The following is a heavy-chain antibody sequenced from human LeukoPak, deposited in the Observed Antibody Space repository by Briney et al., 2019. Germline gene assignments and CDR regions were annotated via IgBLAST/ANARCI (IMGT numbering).Heavy chain of an antibody. Sequence: GGSLRLSCAGSGFTFASYAVHWVRQAPGKRLEWVAFISSDGTTEHYRDSVKGRFTLSRDNSKNTVSLQMNSLGTEDTAVYYYARGRDSESFIIDYWGQGTLVTVSS. CDR3: ARGRDSESFIIDY. J-gene: IGHJ4*02. V-gene: IGHV3-30-3*01. D-gene: IGHD3-10*01. CDR2: ISSDGTTE. CDR1: GFTFASYA.